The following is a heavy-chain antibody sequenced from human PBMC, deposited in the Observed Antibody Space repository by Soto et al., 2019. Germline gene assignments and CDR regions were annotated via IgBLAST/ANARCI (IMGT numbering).Heavy chain of an antibody. CDR1: GDSVDHSY. D-gene: IGHD1-20*01. V-gene: IGHV4-59*02. CDR2: IIHRGTS. J-gene: IGHJ4*02. Sequence: PSETLSLTCTVSGDSVDHSYWSWIRQSTGKRMEWIGYIIHRGTSKSNPSLNSRVTMSLDTSKNQVSLRLTSVTAADTAIYFCARERRGIGYIDYWGLGTLVTVSS. CDR3: ARERRGIGYIDY.